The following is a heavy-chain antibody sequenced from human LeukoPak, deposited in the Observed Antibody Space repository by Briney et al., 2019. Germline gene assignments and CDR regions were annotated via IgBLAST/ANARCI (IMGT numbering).Heavy chain of an antibody. CDR1: GYSISSGYY. J-gene: IGHJ4*02. Sequence: PSETLSLTCTVSGYSISSGYYWGWIRQPPGKGLEWIGSIYHSGSTYYNPSLKSRVTISVDTSKNQFSLKLSSVTAADTAVYYCARDLQHGVVGATPSGYWGQGTLVTVSS. V-gene: IGHV4-38-2*02. CDR3: ARDLQHGVVGATPSGY. D-gene: IGHD1-26*01. CDR2: IYHSGST.